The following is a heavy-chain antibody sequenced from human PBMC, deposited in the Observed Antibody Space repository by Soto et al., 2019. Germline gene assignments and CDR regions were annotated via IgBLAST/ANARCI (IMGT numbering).Heavy chain of an antibody. V-gene: IGHV3-11*06. J-gene: IGHJ4*02. CDR2: SSNSGTYT. D-gene: IGHD3-10*02. CDR1: VFTFIDYY. CDR3: ARSGDNYNVLDY. Sequence: GWSLRLSCVSSVFTFIDYYMSWVRQAPGKGLEWLSYSSNSGTYTKYAGSVKGRFSISRDNAKNSLYLQINSLRGEDTAIYYCARSGDNYNVLDYWGQGTPVTSPQ.